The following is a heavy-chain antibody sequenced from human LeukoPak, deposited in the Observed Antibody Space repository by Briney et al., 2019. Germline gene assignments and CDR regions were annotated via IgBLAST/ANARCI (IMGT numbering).Heavy chain of an antibody. CDR3: ARGEGSYCSGGSCYSSKSRRGYYFDY. CDR2: INHSGST. CDR1: GGSISSYY. D-gene: IGHD2-15*01. J-gene: IGHJ4*02. Sequence: SETLSLTCTVSGGSISSYYWSWIRQPPGKGLEWIGEINHSGSTNYNPSLKSRVTISVDTSKNQFSLKLSSVTAADTAVYYCARGEGSYCSGGSCYSSKSRRGYYFDYWGQGTLVTVSS. V-gene: IGHV4-34*01.